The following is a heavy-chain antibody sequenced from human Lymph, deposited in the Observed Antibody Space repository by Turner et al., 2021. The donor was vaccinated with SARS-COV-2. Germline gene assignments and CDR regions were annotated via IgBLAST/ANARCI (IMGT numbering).Heavy chain of an antibody. CDR1: GFTFNNYP. CDR3: ARDSSGSGTLDY. Sequence: QVQLVESGGVVVQPGRSLRLSCAASGFTFNNYPMHWVRQATGKGLEWVAVISYDGSNKYYADSVKCRFTISRDNSKNTLYLKMNSLRAEDTAVYYCARDSSGSGTLDYWGQGTLVTVSS. D-gene: IGHD3-10*01. CDR2: ISYDGSNK. J-gene: IGHJ4*02. V-gene: IGHV3-30-3*01.